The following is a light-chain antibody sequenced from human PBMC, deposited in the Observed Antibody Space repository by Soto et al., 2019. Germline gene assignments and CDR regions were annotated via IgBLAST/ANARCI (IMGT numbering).Light chain of an antibody. CDR1: QSVSNNY. J-gene: IGKJ1*01. CDR2: TAS. CDR3: QQYGTSSRT. Sequence: EIVLTQSPGTLSLCPGGRATLSCRASQSVSNNYLAWYQQKPGKAPKLLISTASTLQSGVPSRFSGSGSGTEFTLTISRLEPEDFAVYYCQQYGTSSRTFGQGTKVDIK. V-gene: IGKV3-20*01.